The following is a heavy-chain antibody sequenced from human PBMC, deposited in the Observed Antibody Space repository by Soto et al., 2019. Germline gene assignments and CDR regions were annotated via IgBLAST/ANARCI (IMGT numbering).Heavy chain of an antibody. Sequence: QVQLVQSGAEVKKPGSSVKVSCKASGGTFSSYTISWVRQAPGQGLEWMGRIIPILGIANYAQKFQGRVTITADKSTSTAYMELSSLISEDTAEYYCARGGFDYGDYEDLDYWGQGTLVTVFS. V-gene: IGHV1-69*02. D-gene: IGHD4-17*01. J-gene: IGHJ4*02. CDR1: GGTFSSYT. CDR3: ARGGFDYGDYEDLDY. CDR2: IIPILGIA.